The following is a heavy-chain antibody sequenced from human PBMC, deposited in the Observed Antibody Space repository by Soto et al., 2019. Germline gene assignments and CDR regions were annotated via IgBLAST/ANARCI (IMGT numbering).Heavy chain of an antibody. Sequence: QVQLVQSGGGVKKPGSSVRVSCQASGYTFTKFGITWVRQAPGQGLEWMGWISGYNEYTEYGQKFQGRVTMTIDTSTNTAYLELRNLRSDDTAVFYCARDSHLDYDGYYFDNWGQGTLVTVSS. CDR1: GYTFTKFG. D-gene: IGHD3-22*01. CDR3: ARDSHLDYDGYYFDN. CDR2: ISGYNEYT. J-gene: IGHJ4*02. V-gene: IGHV1-18*01.